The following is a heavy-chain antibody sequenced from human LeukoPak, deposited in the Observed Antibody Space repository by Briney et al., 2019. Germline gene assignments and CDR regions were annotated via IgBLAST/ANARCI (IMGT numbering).Heavy chain of an antibody. CDR1: GGSFSGYY. D-gene: IGHD2-15*01. CDR3: ARTILPYCSGGSCFVSSWFDP. V-gene: IGHV4-34*01. Sequence: SETLSLTCAVYGGSFSGYYWSWIRQPPGKGLEWIGEINHSGSTNYNPSLKSRVTISVDTSKNQFSLKLSSVTAADTAVYYRARTILPYCSGGSCFVSSWFDPWGQGTLVTVSS. CDR2: INHSGST. J-gene: IGHJ5*02.